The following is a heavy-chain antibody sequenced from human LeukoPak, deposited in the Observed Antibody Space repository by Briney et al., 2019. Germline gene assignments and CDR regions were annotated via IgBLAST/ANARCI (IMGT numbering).Heavy chain of an antibody. J-gene: IGHJ6*03. V-gene: IGHV1-2*02. CDR3: ALTAREISGYSSSWYFAMDV. CDR2: INPNGGGT. Sequence: ASVKVSCKASGYTFTGYYMHWVRQAPGQGLEWMGWINPNGGGTNYAQKFQGRVTMTRDTSISTAYMELSRLRSDDTAVYYCALTAREISGYSSSWYFAMDVWGKGTTVTVSS. CDR1: GYTFTGYY. D-gene: IGHD6-13*01.